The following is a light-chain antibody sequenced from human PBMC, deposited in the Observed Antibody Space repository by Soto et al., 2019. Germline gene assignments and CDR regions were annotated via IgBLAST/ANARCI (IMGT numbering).Light chain of an antibody. Sequence: DIPMTQSPSSVSPSVGDRVTITCRASQGISSWLPWYQQKPGKAPKLLIYAASSLQCGGPSRFSGSGSGTEFTVTISGLQPEYFATSYCQHANRFPPYTFGQGTKLEIK. CDR1: QGISSW. V-gene: IGKV1-12*01. CDR3: QHANRFPPYT. CDR2: AAS. J-gene: IGKJ2*01.